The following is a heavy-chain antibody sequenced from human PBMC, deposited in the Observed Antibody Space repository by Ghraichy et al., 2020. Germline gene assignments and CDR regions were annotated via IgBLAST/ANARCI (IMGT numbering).Heavy chain of an antibody. D-gene: IGHD3-16*01. CDR1: GGSISSSSYY. Sequence: LSLTCTVSGGSISSSSYYWGWIRQPPGKGLEWIGSIYYSGSTYYNPSLKSRVTISVDTSKNQFSLKLNSVTAADTAVYYCARHVLGHMARVDYWGQGTLVTVSS. CDR2: IYYSGST. J-gene: IGHJ4*02. V-gene: IGHV4-39*01. CDR3: ARHVLGHMARVDY.